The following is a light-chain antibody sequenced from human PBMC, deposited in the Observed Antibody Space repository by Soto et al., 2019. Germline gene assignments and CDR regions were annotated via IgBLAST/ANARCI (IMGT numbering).Light chain of an antibody. J-gene: IGKJ4*01. V-gene: IGKV1-39*01. CDR2: RTS. CDR1: QNIGTY. Sequence: DIQVTQSPSSLSASVGDRVTISCRASQNIGTYLHWSQQRPGGAPKLLISRTSNLAIAVPSRFGGSGSGTDFPLTITDLQAEASASYYCQHTYSPISFRGGTKVE. CDR3: QHTYSPIS.